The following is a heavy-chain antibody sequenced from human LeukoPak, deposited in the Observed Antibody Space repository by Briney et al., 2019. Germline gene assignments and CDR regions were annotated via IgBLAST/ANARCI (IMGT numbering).Heavy chain of an antibody. Sequence: SVKVSCKASGGTFSSYTIGWVRQAPGQGLEWMGRVIPILGIANYAQKFQGRVTITADKSTSTAYMELSSLRSEDTAVYYCARALWYMTTVTYNWFDPWGQGTLVTVSS. CDR1: GGTFSSYT. V-gene: IGHV1-69*02. CDR3: ARALWYMTTVTYNWFDP. D-gene: IGHD4-11*01. CDR2: VIPILGIA. J-gene: IGHJ5*02.